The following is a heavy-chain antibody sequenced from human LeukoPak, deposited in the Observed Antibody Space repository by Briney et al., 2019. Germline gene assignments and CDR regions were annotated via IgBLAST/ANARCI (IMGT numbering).Heavy chain of an antibody. CDR3: ARKKEEIYDFWSGYPPYYMDV. CDR2: ISSSGSTI. CDR1: GFTFSDYY. J-gene: IGHJ6*03. D-gene: IGHD3-3*01. Sequence: GGSLRLSCAASGFTFSDYYMSWIRQAPGKGLEWVSNISSSGSTIYYADSVKGRFTISRDNAKNSLYLQMNSLRAEDTAVYYCARKKEEIYDFWSGYPPYYMDVWGKGTTVTVSS. V-gene: IGHV3-11*04.